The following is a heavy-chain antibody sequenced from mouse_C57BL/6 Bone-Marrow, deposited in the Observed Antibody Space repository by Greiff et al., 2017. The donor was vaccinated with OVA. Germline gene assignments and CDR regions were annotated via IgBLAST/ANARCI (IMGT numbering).Heavy chain of an antibody. D-gene: IGHD1-1*01. CDR3: ATFITTVVAPAY. J-gene: IGHJ3*01. CDR1: GFNIKDYY. V-gene: IGHV14-2*01. CDR2: IDPEDGET. Sequence: EVQLQQSGAELVKPGASVKLSCTASGFNIKDYYMHWVKQRTEQGLEWIGRIDPEDGETKYALKFQGKAPITADTSSNTAYLQLSSLTSEDTAVYYCATFITTVVAPAYWGQGTLVTVSA.